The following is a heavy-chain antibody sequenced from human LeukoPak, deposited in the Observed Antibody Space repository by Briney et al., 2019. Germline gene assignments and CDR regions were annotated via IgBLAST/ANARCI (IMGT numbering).Heavy chain of an antibody. CDR3: AKATGYSSSWYDY. CDR2: ISWNSCSI. V-gene: IGHV3-9*01. Sequence: PGGCLRLSFAASGFTHDDYAMHWVRQAPAKGLEGVSGISWNSCSIGYADAVKGRFTISRDNAKNSLYLQMNSLRAEDAALYYCAKATGYSSSWYDYWGQGTLVTVSS. J-gene: IGHJ4*02. CDR1: GFTHDDYA. D-gene: IGHD6-13*01.